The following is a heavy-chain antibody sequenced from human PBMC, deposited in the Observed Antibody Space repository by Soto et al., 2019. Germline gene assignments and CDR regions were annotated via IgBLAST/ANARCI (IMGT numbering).Heavy chain of an antibody. CDR1: GFTFSSYA. D-gene: IGHD3-22*01. J-gene: IGHJ3*02. CDR3: AKGTWYYYDSSGANDAFDI. Sequence: EVQLLESGGGLVQPGGSLRLSCAASGFTFSSYAMSWVRQAPGKGLEWVSAISGSGGSTYYADSVKGRFTISRDNSKNTLYLQMNSLRAEDTAVYYCAKGTWYYYDSSGANDAFDIWGQGTMVTVSS. V-gene: IGHV3-23*01. CDR2: ISGSGGST.